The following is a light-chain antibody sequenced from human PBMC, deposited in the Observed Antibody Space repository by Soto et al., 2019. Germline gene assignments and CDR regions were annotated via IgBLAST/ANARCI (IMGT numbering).Light chain of an antibody. CDR3: SLYTSENTYV. V-gene: IGLV2-18*01. Sequence: HSALTQPPSVSGSPGQSVTISCTGTSTDFVSYNRVSWYQQPPGTAPKLIIYEASNRPSGVPDRFSGSKSGNTASLTISGLQAADEADYYCSLYTSENTYVFGTGTKVTAL. CDR1: STDFVSYNR. CDR2: EAS. J-gene: IGLJ1*01.